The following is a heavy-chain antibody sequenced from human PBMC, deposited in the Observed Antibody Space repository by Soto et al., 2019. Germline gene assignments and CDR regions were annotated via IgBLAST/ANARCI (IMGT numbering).Heavy chain of an antibody. CDR2: ISYDGSNK. J-gene: IGHJ4*02. D-gene: IGHD2-21*02. CDR1: GFTFSSYA. CDR3: GRDREVLAYCGGDCSPGDY. V-gene: IGHV3-30-3*01. Sequence: QVQLVESGGGVVQPGRSLRLSCAASGFTFSSYAMHWVRQAPGKGLEWVAVISYDGSNKYYADSVKGRFTISRDNSKNTLYLQMNSLRAEDTAVYYCGRDREVLAYCGGDCSPGDYWGQGTLVTVSS.